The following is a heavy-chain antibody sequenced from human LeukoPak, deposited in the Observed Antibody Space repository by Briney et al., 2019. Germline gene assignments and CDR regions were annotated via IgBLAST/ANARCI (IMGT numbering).Heavy chain of an antibody. V-gene: IGHV1-18*04. Sequence: ASVKVSCKASGYTFTSYYMHWVRQAPGQGLEWMGWISAYNGNTNYAQKLQGRVTMTTDTSTSTAYMELRSLRSDDTAVYYCARAEFTMVMDVWGQGTTVTVSS. D-gene: IGHD3-10*01. CDR2: ISAYNGNT. J-gene: IGHJ6*02. CDR1: GYTFTSYY. CDR3: ARAEFTMVMDV.